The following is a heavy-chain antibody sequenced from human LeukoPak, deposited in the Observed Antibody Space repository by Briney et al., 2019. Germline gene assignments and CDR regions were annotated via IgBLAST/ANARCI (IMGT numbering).Heavy chain of an antibody. CDR1: GFTFSSYG. Sequence: PGRSLRLSCAASGFTFSSYGMHWVRQAPGKGLEWVAVIWYDGSNKYYADSVKGRFTISRDNSKNTLYLQMNSLRAEDTAVYYCARGPNYYDSSGYSKGYFDYWGQGTLVTVSS. J-gene: IGHJ4*02. CDR3: ARGPNYYDSSGYSKGYFDY. CDR2: IWYDGSNK. D-gene: IGHD3-22*01. V-gene: IGHV3-33*01.